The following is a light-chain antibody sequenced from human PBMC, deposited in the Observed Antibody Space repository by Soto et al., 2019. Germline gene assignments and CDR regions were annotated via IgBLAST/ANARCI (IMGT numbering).Light chain of an antibody. J-gene: IGLJ2*01. CDR2: EVS. CDR3: SSYTSSNTLL. CDR1: SSDVGAYNY. Sequence: QSVLTQPASVSGSPGQSITISCTGTSSDVGAYNYVSWYQQHPGKAPKLMSFEVSDRPSGVSNRFSGSKSGNTASLTISGLPAEDEADYYFSSYTSSNTLLFGGGTKLTVL. V-gene: IGLV2-14*01.